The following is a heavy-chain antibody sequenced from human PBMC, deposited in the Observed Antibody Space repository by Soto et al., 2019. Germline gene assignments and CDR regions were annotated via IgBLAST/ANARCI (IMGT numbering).Heavy chain of an antibody. CDR2: IAPSGGNT. CDR1: AFTFGSYA. Sequence: PGGSLRLSCAASAFTFGSYAMSWVRQAPGKGLEWVSSIAPSGGNTYYADSVKGRFTISRGNSKNTLYLQMNSLRAEDTAVYYCAKSGSHSYFDYWGQGTLVTVSS. D-gene: IGHD3-10*01. V-gene: IGHV3-23*01. CDR3: AKSGSHSYFDY. J-gene: IGHJ4*02.